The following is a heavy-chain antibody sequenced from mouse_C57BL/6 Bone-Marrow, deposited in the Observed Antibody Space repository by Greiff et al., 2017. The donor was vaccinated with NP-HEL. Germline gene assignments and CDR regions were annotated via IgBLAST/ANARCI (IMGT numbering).Heavy chain of an antibody. CDR1: GYSFTSYY. CDR2: IYPGSGNT. CDR3: ARLAQAHAMDY. V-gene: IGHV1-66*01. D-gene: IGHD3-2*02. J-gene: IGHJ4*01. Sequence: VQLQQSGPELVKPGASVKISCKASGYSFTSYYIHWVKQRPVQGLEWIGWIYPGSGNTKYNEKFKGKATLTADTSSSTAYMQLSSLTSEDSAVYYCARLAQAHAMDYWGQGTSVTVSS.